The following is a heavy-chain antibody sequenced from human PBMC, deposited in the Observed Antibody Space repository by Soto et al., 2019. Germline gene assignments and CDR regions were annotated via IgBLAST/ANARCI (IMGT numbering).Heavy chain of an antibody. J-gene: IGHJ4*02. CDR3: ARDVDSYYYDSSGSDWGEDY. V-gene: IGHV1-69*13. CDR2: IIPIFGTA. CDR1: GGTFSSYA. D-gene: IGHD3-22*01. Sequence: SVKVSCKASGGTFSSYAISWVRQAPGQGLEWMGGIIPIFGTANYAQKFQGRVTITADESTSTAYMELSSLRSEDTAVYYCARDVDSYYYDSSGSDWGEDYWGQGTLVTVSS.